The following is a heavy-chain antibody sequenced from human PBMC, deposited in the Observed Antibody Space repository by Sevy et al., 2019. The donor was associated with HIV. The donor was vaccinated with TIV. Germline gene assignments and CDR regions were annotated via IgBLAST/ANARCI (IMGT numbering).Heavy chain of an antibody. Sequence: ASVKVSCKASGGTFSSYAISWVRQAPGQGLEWMGGIIPVFGTANYAQTFQGRVTITADESTSTAYMELSSLRSEDTAVYYCARGSKDPSYGDYYYYYGMDVWGQGTTVTVSS. J-gene: IGHJ6*02. CDR2: IIPVFGTA. CDR1: GGTFSSYA. V-gene: IGHV1-69*13. CDR3: ARGSKDPSYGDYYYYYGMDV. D-gene: IGHD4-17*01.